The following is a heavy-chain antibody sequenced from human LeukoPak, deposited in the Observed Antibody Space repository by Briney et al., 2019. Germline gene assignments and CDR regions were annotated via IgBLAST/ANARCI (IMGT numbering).Heavy chain of an antibody. D-gene: IGHD3-22*01. V-gene: IGHV3-11*04. CDR3: ARALTYYYDSSGYYPSGY. CDR2: ISSSGSTI. CDR1: GFTFSDYY. Sequence: ESGGSLRLSCAASGFTFSDYYMSWIRQAPGKGLEWVSYISSSGSTIYYADSVKGRFTISRDNAKNSLYLQMNSLRAEDTAVYYCARALTYYYDSSGYYPSGYWGQGPLVTVSS. J-gene: IGHJ4*02.